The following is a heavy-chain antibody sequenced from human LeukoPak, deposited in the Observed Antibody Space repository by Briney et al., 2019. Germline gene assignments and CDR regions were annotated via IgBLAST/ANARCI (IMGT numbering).Heavy chain of an antibody. J-gene: IGHJ4*02. D-gene: IGHD6-6*01. V-gene: IGHV3-30*02. CDR2: IRYDGSNK. CDR1: GFTFSSYG. CDR3: ARDPLGSSSSGHYFDY. Sequence: GGSLRLSCAASGFTFSSYGMHWVRQAPGKGLEWVAFIRYDGSNKYYADSVKGRFTISRDNSKNTLYLQMNSLRAEDTAVYYCARDPLGSSSSGHYFDYWGQGTLVTVSS.